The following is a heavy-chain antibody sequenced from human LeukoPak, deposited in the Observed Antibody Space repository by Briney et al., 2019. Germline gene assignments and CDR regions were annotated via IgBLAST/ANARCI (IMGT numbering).Heavy chain of an antibody. V-gene: IGHV3-21*01. CDR2: ISSSSTYI. J-gene: IGHJ4*02. CDR3: AKPHFDY. CDR1: GFTFSSYS. Sequence: GGSLRLSCAASGFTFSSYSMNWVRQAPGKGLEWVSSISSSSTYIYYADSVKGRFTISRDNSRNTLYLQMNSLRAEDTAVYYCAKPHFDYWGQGALVTVSS.